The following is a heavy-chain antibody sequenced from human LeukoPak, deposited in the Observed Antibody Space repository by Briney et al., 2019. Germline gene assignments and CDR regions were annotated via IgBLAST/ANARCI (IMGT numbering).Heavy chain of an antibody. V-gene: IGHV3-21*01. D-gene: IGHD1-26*01. J-gene: IGHJ4*02. CDR3: AREGIVGATRVTDS. CDR1: GFTFSSYS. Sequence: GGSLRLSCAASGFTFSSYSMNWVRQAPGKGLEWVSSISSSSSYIYYADSVKGRFTISRDNAKNSLYLQMNSLRAEDTAVYYCAREGIVGATRVTDSWGQGTLVTVSS. CDR2: ISSSSSYI.